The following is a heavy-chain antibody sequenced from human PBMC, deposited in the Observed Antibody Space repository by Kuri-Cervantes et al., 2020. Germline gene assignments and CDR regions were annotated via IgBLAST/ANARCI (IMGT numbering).Heavy chain of an antibody. CDR3: ARAPDYSSPTRKGRGSLYYYYYYMDV. CDR1: GYTFTSYY. J-gene: IGHJ6*03. D-gene: IGHD6-13*01. V-gene: IGHV1-46*01. Sequence: ASVKVSCKASGYTFTSYYMHWVRQAPGQGLEWMGIINPSGGSTSYAQKFQGRVTMTRDTSTSTVYMELRSLRSDDTAVYYCARAPDYSSPTRKGRGSLYYYYYYMDVWGKGTTVTVSS. CDR2: INPSGGST.